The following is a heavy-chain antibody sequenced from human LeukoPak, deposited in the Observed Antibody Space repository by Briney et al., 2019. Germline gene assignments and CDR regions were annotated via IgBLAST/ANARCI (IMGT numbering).Heavy chain of an antibody. D-gene: IGHD2-15*01. Sequence: VASLKVSCKASGYTFTGYYMHWVRQAPEQGLEWMGWNNPNSGGPNYAHKFQGRSTMNWAPSISTSYMELSRLQSDDTAVYYCARAPPRVVVTRWYFDYWGQGTLVTVSS. CDR1: GYTFTGYY. CDR2: NNPNSGGP. J-gene: IGHJ4*02. V-gene: IGHV1-2*07. CDR3: ARAPPRVVVTRWYFDY.